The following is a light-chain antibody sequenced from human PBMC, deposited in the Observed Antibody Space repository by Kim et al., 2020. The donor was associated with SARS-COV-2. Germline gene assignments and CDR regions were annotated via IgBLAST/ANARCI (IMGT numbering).Light chain of an antibody. J-gene: IGLJ1*01. CDR1: SSDVGGYNY. V-gene: IGLV2-11*01. CDR3: CSYAGSYTYV. CDR2: DVS. Sequence: GQSVTISCTGTSSDVGGYNYVSWYQQHPGKAPKLMIYDVSKRPSGVPDRFSDSKSGNTASLTISGLQAEDEADYYCCSYAGSYTYVFGTWTKVTVL.